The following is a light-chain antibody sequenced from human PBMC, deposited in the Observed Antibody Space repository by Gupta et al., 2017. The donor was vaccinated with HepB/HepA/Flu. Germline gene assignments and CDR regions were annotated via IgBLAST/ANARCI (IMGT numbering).Light chain of an antibody. CDR1: SSDVGGSNY. CDR2: DVS. V-gene: IGLV2-14*01. CDR3: SSYTSSSTLEGV. Sequence: SALTQPASVSGSPGQSITISCTGTSSDVGGSNYVSWYQQHPGKAPKLLIYDVSNRPSGVSNRFSGSKSGNTASLTISGLQAEDEADYYCSSYTSSSTLEGVFGGGTKLTVL. J-gene: IGLJ2*01.